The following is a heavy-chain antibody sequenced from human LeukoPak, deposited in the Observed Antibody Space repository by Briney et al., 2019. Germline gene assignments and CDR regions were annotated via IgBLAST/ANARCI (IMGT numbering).Heavy chain of an antibody. CDR2: IIPIFGTA. Sequence: SVKVSCKASGGTFSSYAISWVRQAPGQGLEWMGGIIPIFGTANYAQKFQGRVTITTDESTSTAYMELSSLRSEDTAVYYCARVQLVPAANNWFDPWGQGTLVTVSS. CDR1: GGTFSSYA. D-gene: IGHD2-2*01. V-gene: IGHV1-69*05. J-gene: IGHJ5*02. CDR3: ARVQLVPAANNWFDP.